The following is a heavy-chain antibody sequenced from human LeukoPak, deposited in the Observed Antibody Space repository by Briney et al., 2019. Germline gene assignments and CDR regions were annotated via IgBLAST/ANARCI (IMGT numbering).Heavy chain of an antibody. V-gene: IGHV4-59*01. J-gene: IGHJ3*02. Sequence: SETLSLTCTVSGGSISSYYWSWIRQPPGKGLEWIGYIYYSGSTNYNPSLKSRVIISVDTSKNQFSLKLSSVTAADTAVYYCARYAMVRGVIRAPFAFDIWGQGTMVTVSS. CDR1: GGSISSYY. CDR3: ARYAMVRGVIRAPFAFDI. CDR2: IYYSGST. D-gene: IGHD3-10*01.